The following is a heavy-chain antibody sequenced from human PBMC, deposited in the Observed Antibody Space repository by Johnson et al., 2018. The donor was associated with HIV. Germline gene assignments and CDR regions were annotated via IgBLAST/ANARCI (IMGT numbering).Heavy chain of an antibody. V-gene: IGHV3-7*01. J-gene: IGHJ3*02. CDR2: IKQDGSEK. D-gene: IGHD3-3*01. Sequence: VQLVESGGGVAQPGRSLRLSCAASGFTFSFYAMHWVRQAPGKGLEWVANIKQDGSEKYYVDSVKGRFTISRDNAKNSLYLQMNSLRAEDTAVYYCARVRDYNFWSGQQSRHAFDIWGQGTMVTVSS. CDR1: GFTFSFYA. CDR3: ARVRDYNFWSGQQSRHAFDI.